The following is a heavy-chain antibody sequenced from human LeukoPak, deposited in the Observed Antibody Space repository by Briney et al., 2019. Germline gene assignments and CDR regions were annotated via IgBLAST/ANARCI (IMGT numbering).Heavy chain of an antibody. J-gene: IGHJ4*02. CDR3: ARARGEDYGDYVTLYFDF. CDR2: ISGSSSYT. V-gene: IGHV3-11*05. Sequence: GGSLRLSCAVSGFTFSVYHMSWIRQAPGKGLEWVSYISGSSSYTNYADSVTGRFTISRDNAKNSLYLQMNSLRAEDTAVYYCARARGEDYGDYVTLYFDFWGQGTLVTVPS. D-gene: IGHD4-17*01. CDR1: GFTFSVYH.